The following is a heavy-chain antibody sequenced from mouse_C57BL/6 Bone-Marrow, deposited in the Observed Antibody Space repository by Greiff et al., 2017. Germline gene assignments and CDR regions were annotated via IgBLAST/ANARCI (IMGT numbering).Heavy chain of an antibody. CDR3: ARDYYGSSWAMDY. CDR1: GYTFTDHT. J-gene: IGHJ4*01. V-gene: IGHV1-78*01. CDR2: IYPRDGST. D-gene: IGHD1-1*01. Sequence: LQESDAELVKPGASVKISCKVSGYTFTDHTIHWMKQRPEQGLEWIGYIYPRDGSTKYNEKFKGKATLTADKSSSTAYMQLNSLTSEDSAVYCCARDYYGSSWAMDYWGQGTSVTVSS.